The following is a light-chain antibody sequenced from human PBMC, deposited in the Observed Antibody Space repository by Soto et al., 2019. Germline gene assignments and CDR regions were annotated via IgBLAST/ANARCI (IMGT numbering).Light chain of an antibody. V-gene: IGKV3-15*01. CDR2: ATS. CDR1: HRVSSY. J-gene: IGKJ4*01. CDR3: QQYNNWPLT. Sequence: EIVMTQSPASLSVSLGARATLPCRASHRVSSYLAWYQQKPGQAPRLLIFATSTRATGIPARFSGSGSGTEFTLTISSLQSEDFAVYYCQQYNNWPLTFGGGTKVDIK.